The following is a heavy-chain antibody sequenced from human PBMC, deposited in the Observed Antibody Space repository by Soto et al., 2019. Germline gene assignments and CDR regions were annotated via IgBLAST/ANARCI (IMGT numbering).Heavy chain of an antibody. CDR1: GGTFSSYA. J-gene: IGHJ5*02. D-gene: IGHD2-2*01. V-gene: IGHV1-69*13. CDR3: ARDFLVPAASSWFDP. CDR2: IIPIFGTA. Sequence: ASVKVSCKASGGTFSSYAISWVRQAPGQGLEWMGGIIPIFGTANYAQKFQGRVTITADESTSTAYMELSSLRSEDTAVYYCARDFLVPAASSWFDPWGQGTLVTVSS.